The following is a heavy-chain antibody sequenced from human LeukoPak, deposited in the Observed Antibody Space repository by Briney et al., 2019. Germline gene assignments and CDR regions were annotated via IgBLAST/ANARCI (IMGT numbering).Heavy chain of an antibody. CDR3: ATVLSNYRTFDY. J-gene: IGHJ4*02. CDR2: INPSGGNT. V-gene: IGHV1-46*01. Sequence: ASVKVSCKASGYTFTSYYMHWVRQAPGQGLEWMGIINPSGGNTSYAQKFQGRVTMTRDTSTSTVYMELNSLRSEDTAVYYCATVLSNYRTFDYWGQGTLVTVSS. CDR1: GYTFTSYY. D-gene: IGHD2/OR15-2a*01.